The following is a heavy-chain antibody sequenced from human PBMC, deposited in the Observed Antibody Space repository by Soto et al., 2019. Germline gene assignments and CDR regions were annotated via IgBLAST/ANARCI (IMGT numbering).Heavy chain of an antibody. CDR3: ARRISSVAGTTAFDI. Sequence: PGESLQISCKGSGYSFTSYWIGWVRQMPGKGLEWMGIIYPGDSDTRYSPSFQGQVTISADKSISTAYLQWSSLKASDTAMYYCARRISSVAGTTAFDIWGQGTMVTVSS. CDR2: IYPGDSDT. J-gene: IGHJ3*02. D-gene: IGHD1-1*01. CDR1: GYSFTSYW. V-gene: IGHV5-51*01.